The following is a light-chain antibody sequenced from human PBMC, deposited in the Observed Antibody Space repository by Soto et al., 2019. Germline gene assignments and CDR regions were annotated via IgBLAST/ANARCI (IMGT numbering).Light chain of an antibody. Sequence: QSALTQPASVSGSPGPSITISCTGTSSDVCGYNYVSWYQQHPGKAPKLMIYDVSNRPSGVSNRFSGSKSGNTASLTISGIQAEDEADYYCSSYTSSSTVVFGGGTKLTVL. J-gene: IGLJ2*01. CDR1: SSDVCGYNY. CDR2: DVS. V-gene: IGLV2-14*01. CDR3: SSYTSSSTVV.